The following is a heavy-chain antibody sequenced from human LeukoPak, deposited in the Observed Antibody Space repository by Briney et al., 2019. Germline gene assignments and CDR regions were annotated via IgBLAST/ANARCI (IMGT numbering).Heavy chain of an antibody. CDR2: ISWNSGSI. CDR3: ARGRGREPYYYYYMDV. D-gene: IGHD1-14*01. V-gene: IGHV3-9*01. Sequence: GGSLRLSCAASGFTFDDYAMHWVRQAPGKGLEWVSGISWNSGSIGYADSVKGRFTISRDNSKNTVSLQMHNLRADDTAVYYCARGRGREPYYYYYMDVWGKGTTVTISS. CDR1: GFTFDDYA. J-gene: IGHJ6*03.